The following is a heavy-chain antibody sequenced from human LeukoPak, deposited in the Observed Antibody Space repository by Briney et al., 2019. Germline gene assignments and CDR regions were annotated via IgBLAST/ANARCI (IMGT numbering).Heavy chain of an antibody. Sequence: GGSLRLPCAASGFTFRCYWMSWVRQAPGKGLEWVANMNQDGAQKSYVDSVKGRFTISRDNAKNTLYLQMNSLRADDTAVYYCARYLLRNSLDYWGQGSLVTVSS. J-gene: IGHJ4*02. V-gene: IGHV3-7*01. CDR3: ARYLLRNSLDY. CDR2: MNQDGAQK. CDR1: GFTFRCYW. D-gene: IGHD1-14*01.